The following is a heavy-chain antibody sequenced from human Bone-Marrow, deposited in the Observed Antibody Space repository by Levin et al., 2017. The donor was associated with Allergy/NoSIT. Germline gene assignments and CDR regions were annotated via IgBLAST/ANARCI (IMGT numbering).Heavy chain of an antibody. CDR3: ARDRRGYTYGPYSDSYSYYMDV. CDR1: GGSISSGSYY. J-gene: IGHJ6*03. D-gene: IGHD5-18*01. V-gene: IGHV4-61*02. CDR2: IHASGSA. Sequence: SETLSLTCTVSGGSISSGSYYWSWIRQPAGKGLEWIGRIHASGSADYNPSLKSRVTISVDTSKNQFSLKLTSVNAADTAVYYCARDRRGYTYGPYSDSYSYYMDVWGTGTTVTVSS.